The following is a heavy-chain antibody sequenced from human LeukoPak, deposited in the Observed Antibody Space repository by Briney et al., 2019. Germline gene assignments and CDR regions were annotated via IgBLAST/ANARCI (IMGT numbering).Heavy chain of an antibody. Sequence: GGSLRLSCAASGFTFSSYSMNWVRQAPGKGLEWVSYISSSGSTIYYADSVKGRFTISRDNAKNSLYLQMNSLRAEDTAVYYCARVRLPMVRRTHYNWFDPWGQGTLVTVSS. CDR1: GFTFSSYS. J-gene: IGHJ5*02. D-gene: IGHD3-10*01. CDR3: ARVRLPMVRRTHYNWFDP. CDR2: ISSSGSTI. V-gene: IGHV3-48*04.